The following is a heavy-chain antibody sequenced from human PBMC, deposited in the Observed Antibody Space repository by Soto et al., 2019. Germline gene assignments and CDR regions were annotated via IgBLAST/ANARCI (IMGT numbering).Heavy chain of an antibody. Sequence: PSETLSLTCTVSGGSISRYRWSWIRQPPGKGLDWIGYISHTGSTNYNPSLKSRVTISVDTSKNQFSLNLRSVTAADMAVYYCARSYNSGWPPNFNYWGQGTLLTVSS. D-gene: IGHD6-19*01. J-gene: IGHJ4*02. CDR3: ARSYNSGWPPNFNY. CDR1: GGSISRYR. V-gene: IGHV4-59*01. CDR2: ISHTGST.